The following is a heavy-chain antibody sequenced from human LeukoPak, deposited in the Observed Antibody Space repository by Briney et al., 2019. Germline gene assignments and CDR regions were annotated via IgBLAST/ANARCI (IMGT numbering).Heavy chain of an antibody. CDR1: GFTFSSYG. D-gene: IGHD6-19*01. Sequence: GGSLRLSCAASGFTFSSYGMHWVRQAPGKGLEWVAVIWYDGSNKYYADSVKGRFTISRDNSKNTLYLQMNSLRAEDTAVYYCARDLLAVAVDYWGQGTLVTVSS. CDR3: ARDLLAVAVDY. J-gene: IGHJ4*02. V-gene: IGHV3-33*01. CDR2: IWYDGSNK.